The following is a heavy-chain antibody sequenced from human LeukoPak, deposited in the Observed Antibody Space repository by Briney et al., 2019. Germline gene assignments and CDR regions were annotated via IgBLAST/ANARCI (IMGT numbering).Heavy chain of an antibody. J-gene: IGHJ5*02. CDR2: ISAYNGNT. CDR1: GGTFSSYA. V-gene: IGHV1-18*01. D-gene: IGHD2-2*01. Sequence: ASVKVSCKASGGTFSSYAISWVRQAPGQGLEWMGWISAYNGNTNYAQKLQGRVTMTTDTSTSTAYMELRSLRSDDTAVYYCARDHLKYCSSTSCYWGHWFDPWGQGTLVTVSS. CDR3: ARDHLKYCSSTSCYWGHWFDP.